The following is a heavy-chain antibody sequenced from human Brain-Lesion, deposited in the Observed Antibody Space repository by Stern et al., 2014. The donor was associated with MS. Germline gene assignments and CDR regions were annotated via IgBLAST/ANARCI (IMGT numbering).Heavy chain of an antibody. CDR1: GGSISSGGHY. V-gene: IGHV4-61*02. J-gene: IGHJ6*02. CDR3: ARGRVVPGFQYYATDV. Sequence: VQLVESGPGLVKPSQTLSLSCTVSGGSISSGGHYWSWIRQPAGKGLEWIGRIFNSGSTSYNPSLKSRVTISIDTSKNQFSLRLNSMTAADTAVYYCARGRVVPGFQYYATDVWGQGTTVIVSS. D-gene: IGHD2-2*01. CDR2: IFNSGST.